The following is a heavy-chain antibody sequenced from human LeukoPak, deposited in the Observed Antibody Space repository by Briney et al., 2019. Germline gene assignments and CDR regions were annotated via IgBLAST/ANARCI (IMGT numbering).Heavy chain of an antibody. V-gene: IGHV1-69*13. Sequence: SVKVSCTASGGIFSSYTISWVRQAPGQGLEWMGGIIPIFGTANYVQKFHGRVTITADESTSTAYMDLSSLRSEDTAVYYCATVDRYSSWSNYFDSWGQGTLVIVSS. J-gene: IGHJ4*02. CDR1: GGIFSSYT. CDR3: ATVDRYSSWSNYFDS. D-gene: IGHD6-19*01. CDR2: IIPIFGTA.